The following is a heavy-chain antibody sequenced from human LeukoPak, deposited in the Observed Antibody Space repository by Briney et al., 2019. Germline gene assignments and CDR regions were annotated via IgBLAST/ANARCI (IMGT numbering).Heavy chain of an antibody. Sequence: PSETLSLTCAVYGGSFSGYYWSWIRQPPGKGLEWVGRIKSKTDGGTTDYAAPVKGRFTISRDDSKNTLYLQMNSLKTEDTAVYYCTAKWLRRYYYYYYMDVWGKGTTVTISS. D-gene: IGHD5-12*01. J-gene: IGHJ6*03. CDR3: TAKWLRRYYYYYYMDV. V-gene: IGHV3-15*01. CDR2: IKSKTDGGTT. CDR1: GGSFSGYY.